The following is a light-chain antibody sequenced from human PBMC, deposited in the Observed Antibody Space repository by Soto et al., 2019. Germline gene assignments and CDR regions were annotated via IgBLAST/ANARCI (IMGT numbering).Light chain of an antibody. J-gene: IGKJ2*01. V-gene: IGKV3-15*01. CDR3: QQYNNWPPYT. CDR2: GAS. Sequence: EIVMTQAPATLSVSPGERATLSCRASQSVSSNLAWYQQKPGQAPRLLIYGASTRATGIPARFSGSGSGTEFTLTIRSLQSEDFAVYSCQQYNNWPPYTFGHGTKLESK. CDR1: QSVSSN.